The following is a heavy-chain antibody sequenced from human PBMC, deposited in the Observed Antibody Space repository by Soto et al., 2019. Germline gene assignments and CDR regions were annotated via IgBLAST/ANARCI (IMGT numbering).Heavy chain of an antibody. D-gene: IGHD3-16*01. V-gene: IGHV1-69*06. J-gene: IGHJ4*02. Sequence: QVQLVQSGAEVKKPGSSVKVSCKASGGTFSSYAISWVRQAPGQGLEWMGGIIPIFGTANYAQKFQGRVMLTAAKSTIIPQKEVITLGFGCMTGFSCWRVGGGAAYYFDYLSQGTLVTVSS. CDR1: GGTFSSYA. CDR3: WRVGGGAAYYFDY. CDR2: IIPIFGTA.